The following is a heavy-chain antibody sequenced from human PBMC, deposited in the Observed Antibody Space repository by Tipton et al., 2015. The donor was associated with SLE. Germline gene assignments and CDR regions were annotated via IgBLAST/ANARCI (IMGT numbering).Heavy chain of an antibody. J-gene: IGHJ4*02. CDR2: ITWNSGSI. D-gene: IGHD3-10*01. CDR3: AKDMFIFGSGTNFDF. Sequence: SLRLSCAASGFTFDDYAMHWVRQAPGKGLEWVSGITWNSGSIGFAESVKGRFTISRDNAKKSLYLQMNSLRTEDTALYYCAKDMFIFGSGTNFDFWGQGTLVTVSS. V-gene: IGHV3-9*01. CDR1: GFTFDDYA.